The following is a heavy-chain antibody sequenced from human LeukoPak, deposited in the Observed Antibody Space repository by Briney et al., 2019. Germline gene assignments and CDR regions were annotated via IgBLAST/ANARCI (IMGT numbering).Heavy chain of an antibody. CDR1: GFTFSSYW. D-gene: IGHD3-22*01. Sequence: GGSLRLSCAASGFTFSSYWMSWVRQAPGKGLEWVANIKQDGSEKYYVDSVKGRFTISRDNAKNSLYLQMNSLRAEDTAVYYCARKKSWYYDSSGYPYYFDYRGQGTLVTVSS. V-gene: IGHV3-7*01. CDR3: ARKKSWYYDSSGYPYYFDY. CDR2: IKQDGSEK. J-gene: IGHJ4*02.